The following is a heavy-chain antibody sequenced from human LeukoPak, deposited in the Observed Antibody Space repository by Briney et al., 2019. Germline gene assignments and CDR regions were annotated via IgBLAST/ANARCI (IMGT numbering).Heavy chain of an antibody. CDR3: ARGYDSSGYYYVPGTFDY. CDR2: ISNSSNTV. Sequence: GGSLRLSCAASGFTFSSYSMNWVRQAPGKGLEWVSYISNSSNTVYYADSVKGRFTISRDNAKNSLYLQMNSLRAEDTAVYYCARGYDSSGYYYVPGTFDYWGQGTLVTVSS. D-gene: IGHD3-22*01. V-gene: IGHV3-48*04. CDR1: GFTFSSYS. J-gene: IGHJ4*02.